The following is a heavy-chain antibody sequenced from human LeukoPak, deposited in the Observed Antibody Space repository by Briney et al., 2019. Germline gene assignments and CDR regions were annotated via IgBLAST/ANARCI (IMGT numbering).Heavy chain of an antibody. CDR2: IYSGGST. CDR3: AXAGGYYDSSGYLDAFDX. J-gene: IGHJ3*02. CDR1: GFTVSSNY. V-gene: IGHV3-53*01. Sequence: HSGGSLRLSCAASGFTVSSNYMSWVRQAPGKGLEWVSVIYSGGSTYYADSVKGRFTISRDNSKNTLYLQMNSLRAEDTAVYYCAXAGGYYDSSGYLDAFDXXGQGXMVTV. D-gene: IGHD3-22*01.